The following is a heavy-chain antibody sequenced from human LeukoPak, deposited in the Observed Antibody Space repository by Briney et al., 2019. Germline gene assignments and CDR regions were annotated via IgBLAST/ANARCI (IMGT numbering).Heavy chain of an antibody. CDR1: GFTFSSYA. V-gene: IGHV3-30*04. J-gene: IGHJ4*02. CDR3: AREIAVAGGFDY. D-gene: IGHD6-19*01. CDR2: ISYDGSNK. Sequence: GGSLRLSCAASGFTFSSYAMHWVRQAPGKGLEWVAVISYDGSNKYYADSVKGRFTISRDNSKNTLYLQMNSLRAEDTAVYYCAREIAVAGGFDYWGQGTLVTVSS.